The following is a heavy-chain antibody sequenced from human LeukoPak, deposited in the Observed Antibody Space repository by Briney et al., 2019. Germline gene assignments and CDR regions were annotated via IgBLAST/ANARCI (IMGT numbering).Heavy chain of an antibody. Sequence: GGSLRLSCAASGFTFSSNGIHWVRQAPGKGLEWVTAMSYDVGNKYYADSVKGRLTVSGDSSKNTVYLQMNSLRVEDTAVYYCAKEPRGHFDFDYWGQGTPVTVSS. CDR1: GFTFSSNG. CDR2: MSYDVGNK. CDR3: AKEPRGHFDFDY. V-gene: IGHV3-30*18. J-gene: IGHJ4*02. D-gene: IGHD1-26*01.